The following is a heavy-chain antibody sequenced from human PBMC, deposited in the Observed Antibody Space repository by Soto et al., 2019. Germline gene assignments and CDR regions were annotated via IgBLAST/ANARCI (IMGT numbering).Heavy chain of an antibody. V-gene: IGHV5-51*01. CDR2: IYPGDSDT. CDR1: GYSFTIYW. D-gene: IGHD6-13*01. J-gene: IGHJ6*02. CDR3: ARQRYSSSWFLVSGGYYYGMDV. Sequence: GESLKISCNGSGYSFTIYWIGWVRQMPGKGLEWMGIIYPGDSDTRYSPSFQGQVTISADKSISTAYLQWSSLKASDTAMYYCARQRYSSSWFLVSGGYYYGMDVWGQGTTVTVSS.